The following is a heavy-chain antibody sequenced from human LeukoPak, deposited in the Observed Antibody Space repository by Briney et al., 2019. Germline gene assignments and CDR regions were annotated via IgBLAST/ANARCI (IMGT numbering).Heavy chain of an antibody. CDR2: INPSGGST. CDR3: ARDAPVLNGYSSSPVGYYYYGMDV. Sequence: ASVKVSCKASGYTFTSYYMHWVRQAPGQGLEWMGIINPSGGSTSYAQKFQGRVTMTRDTSTSTVYMELSSLRSEDTAAYYCARDAPVLNGYSSSPVGYYYYGMDVWGQGTTVTVSS. J-gene: IGHJ6*02. CDR1: GYTFTSYY. D-gene: IGHD6-13*01. V-gene: IGHV1-46*01.